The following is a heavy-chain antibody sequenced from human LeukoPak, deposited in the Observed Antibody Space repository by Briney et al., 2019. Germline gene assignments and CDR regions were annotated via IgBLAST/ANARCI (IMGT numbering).Heavy chain of an antibody. J-gene: IGHJ4*02. CDR2: INWNGGNT. D-gene: IGHD3-3*01. Sequence: PGGSLRLSCAASGFTFDDYGMSWVRQAPGKGLEWVSGINWNGGNTGYADSVKGRFTISRDNAKNSLYLQMNSLRAEDTALYYCASVYDFWSGPINYWGRGTLVTVSS. CDR1: GFTFDDYG. V-gene: IGHV3-20*04. CDR3: ASVYDFWSGPINY.